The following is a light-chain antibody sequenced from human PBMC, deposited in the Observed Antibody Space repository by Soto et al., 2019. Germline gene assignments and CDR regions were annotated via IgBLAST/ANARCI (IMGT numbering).Light chain of an antibody. CDR1: SSDVGGYNY. CDR2: EVT. V-gene: IGLV2-8*01. CDR3: SSYAGSSNV. J-gene: IGLJ1*01. Sequence: QSVLTQPASVSGSPGQSITISCTGTSSDVGGYNYVSWYQQHPGKAPKLMIYEVTKRPSGVPDRFSGSKSGNTASLTVSGHQAEDEADYYCSSYAGSSNVFGTGTKVTVL.